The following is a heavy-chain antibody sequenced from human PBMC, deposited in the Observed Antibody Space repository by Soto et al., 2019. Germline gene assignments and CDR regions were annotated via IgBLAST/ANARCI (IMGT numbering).Heavy chain of an antibody. J-gene: IGHJ4*02. CDR3: ARGASSLPGFY. V-gene: IGHV1-18*01. CDR2: ISAYNGDT. CDR1: GYTFTSYG. D-gene: IGHD6-13*01. Sequence: QVQLVQSGAEVKKPGASVKVSCKASGYTFTSYGITWVRQAPGQGLEWVGWISAYNGDTNYAQKLQGRLTLTTDTSTNTAYMDLRRLTSDDTAVYYWARGASSLPGFYWGQGTLVTVSS.